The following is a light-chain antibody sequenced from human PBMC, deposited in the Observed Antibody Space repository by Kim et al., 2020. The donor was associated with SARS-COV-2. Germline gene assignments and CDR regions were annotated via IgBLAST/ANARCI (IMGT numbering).Light chain of an antibody. Sequence: AYVGDTVTITCRASQGINNYLAWYQQKPGRAPHLLIYGASTLESGVPSRFSGSGSGTDFTLTISRLQPEDFATYYCQQLSSYPITFGLGTRLEIK. CDR3: QQLSSYPIT. CDR1: QGINNY. J-gene: IGKJ5*01. CDR2: GAS. V-gene: IGKV1-9*01.